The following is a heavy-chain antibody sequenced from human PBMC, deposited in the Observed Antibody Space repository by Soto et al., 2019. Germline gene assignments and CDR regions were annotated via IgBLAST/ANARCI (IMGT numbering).Heavy chain of an antibody. Sequence: VQLVESGGGLVQPGGSLRVSCAASGFTLRSHRIHWVRQVPGKGLEWVSRIDTDGGGTSYADSVKGRFTISTDNAKNTVNLQMNGLRGEDTAVYYCATVFDLWGQGTLVTVSS. CDR1: GFTLRSHR. J-gene: IGHJ5*02. CDR2: IDTDGGGT. CDR3: ATVFDL. V-gene: IGHV3-74*01.